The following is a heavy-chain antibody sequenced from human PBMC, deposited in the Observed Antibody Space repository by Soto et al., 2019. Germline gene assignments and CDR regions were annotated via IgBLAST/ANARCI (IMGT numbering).Heavy chain of an antibody. CDR3: ARGRGGTYDAFDI. CDR2: IFYSGTT. V-gene: IGHV4-59*01. Sequence: SKTLSLTCNVSGGSLTTYFWSWIRQPPGKGLEWIGYIFYSGTTNYNPSLKSRVTMSIDTSRNRFALKLTSLTAADSAVYYCARGRGGTYDAFDIWGQGTMVTVSS. J-gene: IGHJ3*02. CDR1: GGSLTTYF. D-gene: IGHD1-26*01.